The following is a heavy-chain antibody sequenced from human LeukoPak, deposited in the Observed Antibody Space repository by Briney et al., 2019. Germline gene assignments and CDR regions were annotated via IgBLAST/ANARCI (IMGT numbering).Heavy chain of an antibody. Sequence: GGSLRLSCAASGFTFSSYAMHWVRQAPGKGLEWVAVISYDGSNKYYADSVKGRFTISRDNSKNTLYLQMNSLRVEDTAVYYCARDLAAAGTAPIDYWGQGTLVAVSS. CDR1: GFTFSSYA. CDR3: ARDLAAAGTAPIDY. V-gene: IGHV3-30-3*01. D-gene: IGHD6-13*01. J-gene: IGHJ4*02. CDR2: ISYDGSNK.